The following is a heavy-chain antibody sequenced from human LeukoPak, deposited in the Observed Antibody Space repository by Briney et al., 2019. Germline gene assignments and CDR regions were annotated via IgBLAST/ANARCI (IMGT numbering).Heavy chain of an antibody. CDR1: GYTFTYYY. Sequence: ASVNVSFKHSGYTFTYYYMHWVRPAPGQGREWKGSINPSIGGANYAQNFQGRVTMPRDTSISTAYKELSRLRSDDTAVYYCARGGSGSVYLADYWGQGTLVTVSS. CDR3: ARGGSGSVYLADY. CDR2: INPSIGGA. D-gene: IGHD3-10*01. V-gene: IGHV1-2*02. J-gene: IGHJ4*02.